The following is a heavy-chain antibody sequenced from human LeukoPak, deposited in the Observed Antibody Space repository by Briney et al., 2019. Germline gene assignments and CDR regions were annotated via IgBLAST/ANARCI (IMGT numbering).Heavy chain of an antibody. J-gene: IGHJ3*02. Sequence: PSETLSLTCTVSGCSISSYYWSWIRQPPGKGREWIGYIYYSGSTNYNPSLKSRVTISVDTSKNQFSLKLSSVTAADTAVYFCARGPYSYDSSGAFDIWGQGTMVTVSS. CDR2: IYYSGST. CDR3: ARGPYSYDSSGAFDI. CDR1: GCSISSYY. D-gene: IGHD3-22*01. V-gene: IGHV4-59*08.